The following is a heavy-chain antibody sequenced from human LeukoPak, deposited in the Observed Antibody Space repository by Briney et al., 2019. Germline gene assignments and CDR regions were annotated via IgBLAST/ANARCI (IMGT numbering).Heavy chain of an antibody. V-gene: IGHV4-34*01. CDR1: GGSFSGYY. J-gene: IGHJ4*02. Sequence: ETLSLTCAVYGGSFSGYYWSWIRQPPGKGLEWIGSIYHSGSTYYNPSLKSRVTISVDTSKNQFSLKLSSVTAADTAVYYCARPHLGGVGEFFTLDYWGQGTLVTVSS. CDR3: ARPHLGGVGEFFTLDY. CDR2: IYHSGST. D-gene: IGHD3-10*01.